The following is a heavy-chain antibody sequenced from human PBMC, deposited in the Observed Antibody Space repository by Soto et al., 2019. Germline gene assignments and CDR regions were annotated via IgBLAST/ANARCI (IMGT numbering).Heavy chain of an antibody. CDR2: IIPILGIA. V-gene: IGHV1-69*02. Sequence: QVQLVQSGAEVKKPGSSVKVSCKASGGTFSSYTISWVRQAPGQGLEWMGRIIPILGIANYAQKFQGRVTITADKYTSTAYMELSSLRSEDTDVYYCAEVAGTDYYYGMDVWGQGTTVTVSS. D-gene: IGHD6-19*01. J-gene: IGHJ6*02. CDR1: GGTFSSYT. CDR3: AEVAGTDYYYGMDV.